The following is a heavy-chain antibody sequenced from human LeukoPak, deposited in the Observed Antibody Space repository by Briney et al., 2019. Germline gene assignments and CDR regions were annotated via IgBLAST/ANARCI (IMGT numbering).Heavy chain of an antibody. Sequence: GGSLRLSCAASGFTFCGSAMQWVRQASGKGPEWVGRIRSKANSYATAYAASVKDRFTISRDDSKNTAYLQMNSLRTEDTAVYYCARWVELWGGYVDYWGQGALVTVSS. J-gene: IGHJ4*02. D-gene: IGHD3-16*01. CDR2: IRSKANSYAT. CDR3: ARWVELWGGYVDY. CDR1: GFTFCGSA. V-gene: IGHV3-73*01.